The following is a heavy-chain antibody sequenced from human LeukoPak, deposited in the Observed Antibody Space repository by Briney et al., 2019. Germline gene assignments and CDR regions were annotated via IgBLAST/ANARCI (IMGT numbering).Heavy chain of an antibody. D-gene: IGHD3-3*01. Sequence: PGGSLRLSCAASGFSCSNYGMHWVRQAPGKGLEWVAVISYDGSNKYYADSVKGRFTISRDNSKNTLYLQMNSLRAEDTAVYYCARDSVLDFWSGYVLVYWGQGTLVTVSS. CDR1: GFSCSNYG. J-gene: IGHJ4*02. V-gene: IGHV3-30*03. CDR3: ARDSVLDFWSGYVLVY. CDR2: ISYDGSNK.